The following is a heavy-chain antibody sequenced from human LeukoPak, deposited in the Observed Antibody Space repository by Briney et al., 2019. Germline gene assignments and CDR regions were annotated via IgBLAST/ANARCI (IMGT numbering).Heavy chain of an antibody. CDR2: ISYDGGNK. J-gene: IGHJ6*02. Sequence: GGSLRLSCAASRFTFSTYGMHWVRQAPGKGLEWVAVISYDGGNKDYVDSVKGRFTISRDNSKNTLYLQTNSLRGEDTAVYYCAKESKAYGDFYYYFGLDVWGQGTTVTVSS. CDR3: AKESKAYGDFYYYFGLDV. V-gene: IGHV3-30*18. CDR1: RFTFSTYG. D-gene: IGHD4-17*01.